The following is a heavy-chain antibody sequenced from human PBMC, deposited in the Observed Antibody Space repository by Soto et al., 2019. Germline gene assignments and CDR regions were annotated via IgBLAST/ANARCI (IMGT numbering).Heavy chain of an antibody. J-gene: IGHJ4*02. Sequence: QITLKESGPTLVKPTQTLTLTCTFSGFSLTTSGVAVGWIRQPPGKALEWLALIYSNDDKPYSPSLKSRLTITKDTSKNQVVLTMTNMDPVDTATYYCAHRRRETTVTTGFDYWGQGILVTVSS. V-gene: IGHV2-5*01. CDR1: GFSLTTSGVA. CDR3: AHRRRETTVTTGFDY. D-gene: IGHD4-17*01. CDR2: IYSNDDK.